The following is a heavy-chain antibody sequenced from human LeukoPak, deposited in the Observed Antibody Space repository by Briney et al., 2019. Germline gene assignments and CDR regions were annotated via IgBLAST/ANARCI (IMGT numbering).Heavy chain of an antibody. CDR1: GFTFSSYA. J-gene: IGHJ4*02. D-gene: IGHD2-2*02. V-gene: IGHV3-23*01. CDR3: AKTDCTSSSCYTIDS. Sequence: GGSLRLSCAASGFTFSSYAMSWVRQAPGKGLEWVSAISGSGGSTYYADSVKGRFTISRGNSKNTLYLQMNSLRAEDTAVYYCAKTDCTSSSCYTIDSWGQGTLVTVSS. CDR2: ISGSGGST.